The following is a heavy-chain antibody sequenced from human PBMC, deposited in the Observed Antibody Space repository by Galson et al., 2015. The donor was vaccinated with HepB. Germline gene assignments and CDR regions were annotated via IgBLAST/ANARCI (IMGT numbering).Heavy chain of an antibody. CDR2: IRSKAYGGTT. D-gene: IGHD2-21*02. CDR3: TRGAKAYCGGDCFHDAFDI. J-gene: IGHJ3*02. Sequence: SLRLSCAASGFTFGDYAMSWFRQAPGKGLEWVGFIRSKAYGGTTEYAASVKGRFTIPRDDSKSIAYLQMNSLKTEDTAVYYCTRGAKAYCGGDCFHDAFDIWGQGTMVPVSS. V-gene: IGHV3-49*03. CDR1: GFTFGDYA.